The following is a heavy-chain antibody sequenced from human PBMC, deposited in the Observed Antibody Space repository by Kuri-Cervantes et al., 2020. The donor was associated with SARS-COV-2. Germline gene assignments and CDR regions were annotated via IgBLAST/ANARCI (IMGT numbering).Heavy chain of an antibody. Sequence: GESLKISCAASGFTFNTYAIHWVRQAPGKGPEWVTTISYDASSKYYAESVKGRFTVSRDNFRKSIFLQMNSLRPEDTGVDYCAKYCLKSTYYYGSANFYPDIWGQGTMVTVSS. V-gene: IGHV3-30*18. J-gene: IGHJ3*02. CDR2: ISYDASSK. CDR3: AKYCLKSTYYYGSANFYPDI. CDR1: GFTFNTYA. D-gene: IGHD3-10*01.